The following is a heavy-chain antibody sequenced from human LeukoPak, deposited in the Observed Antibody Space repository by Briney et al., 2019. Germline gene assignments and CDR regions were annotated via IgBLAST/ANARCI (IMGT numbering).Heavy chain of an antibody. Sequence: ASVRVSCTASGYIFTASDIHWVRQAPRQGGEGMGGMNANIGGRMFAKTFQGRVTLTRETSSTTTCLELSGLRSEDTAVYFCARADCSRVSSYSVDSWGQGTLVTVSS. V-gene: IGHV1-2*02. CDR2: MNANIGGR. D-gene: IGHD2-15*01. CDR1: GYIFTASD. CDR3: ARADCSRVSSYSVDS. J-gene: IGHJ4*02.